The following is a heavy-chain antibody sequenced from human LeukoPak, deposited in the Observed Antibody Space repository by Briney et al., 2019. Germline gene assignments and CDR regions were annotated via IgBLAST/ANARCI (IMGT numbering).Heavy chain of an antibody. J-gene: IGHJ4*02. Sequence: PGGSLRLSCAASGFTFDDYGMSWVRQATGKGLEWVSGINWNGGSTGYADSVKGRFTISRDNAKNSLYLQMNSLRAEDTALYYCARAHHGGYGHYFDYWGQGTLVTVSS. CDR2: INWNGGST. D-gene: IGHD5-12*01. CDR1: GFTFDDYG. V-gene: IGHV3-20*04. CDR3: ARAHHGGYGHYFDY.